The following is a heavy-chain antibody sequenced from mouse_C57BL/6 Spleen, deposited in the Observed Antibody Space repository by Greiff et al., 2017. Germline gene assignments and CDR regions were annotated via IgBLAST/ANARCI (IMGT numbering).Heavy chain of an antibody. V-gene: IGHV1-55*01. Sequence: VQLQQPGAELVKPGASVTMSCKASGYTFTSYWITWVKQRPGQGLEWIGDIYPGSGSTNYNEKFKSKATLTVDTSSSTAYMQRSSLTSEDSAVYYCARHYDYDVGAMDYWGQGTSVTVSS. CDR3: ARHYDYDVGAMDY. CDR1: GYTFTSYW. J-gene: IGHJ4*01. D-gene: IGHD2-4*01. CDR2: IYPGSGST.